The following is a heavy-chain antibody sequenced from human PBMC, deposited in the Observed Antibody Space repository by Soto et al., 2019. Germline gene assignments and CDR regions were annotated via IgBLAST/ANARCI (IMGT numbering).Heavy chain of an antibody. CDR3: ARGHYSSGWPINH. CDR2: VFHSATT. V-gene: IGHV4-59*01. J-gene: IGHJ5*02. Sequence: SETLSLTCTVSGDSFSDYYWNWIRQVPGKGLEWIGFVFHSATTSYNPSLKTRVAISDDTSKKQFSLRLTSVTAADMAIYYCARGHYSSGWPINHWGQGILVTVS. CDR1: GDSFSDYY. D-gene: IGHD6-19*01.